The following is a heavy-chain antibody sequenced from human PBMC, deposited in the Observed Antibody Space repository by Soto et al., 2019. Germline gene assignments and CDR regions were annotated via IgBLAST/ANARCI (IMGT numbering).Heavy chain of an antibody. Sequence: DVQLVESGGGLVKPGGSLRLSCAASGFIFSSHNMNWVRQAPGKGLEWVSSITGSSSYIFYADSVKGRFTISRDNAKNTVYLKMHSLRAEDTSVDYCARLVESEAGYGMDVWGQGTKVTVSS. CDR1: GFIFSSHN. CDR3: ARLVESEAGYGMDV. J-gene: IGHJ6*02. CDR2: ITGSSSYI. D-gene: IGHD6-19*01. V-gene: IGHV3-21*06.